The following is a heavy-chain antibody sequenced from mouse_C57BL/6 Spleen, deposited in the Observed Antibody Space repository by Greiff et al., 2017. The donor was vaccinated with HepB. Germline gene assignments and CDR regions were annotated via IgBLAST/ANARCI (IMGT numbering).Heavy chain of an antibody. V-gene: IGHV5-6*01. D-gene: IGHD1-1*01. J-gene: IGHJ2*01. CDR3: ARRGTTVVAHYYFDY. CDR1: GFTFSSYG. CDR2: ISSGGSYT. Sequence: EVQRVESGGDLVKPGGSLKLSCAASGFTFSSYGMSWVRQTPDKRLEWVATISSGGSYTYYPDSVKGRFTISRDNAKNTLYLQMSSLKSEDTAMYYCARRGTTVVAHYYFDYWGQGTTLTVSS.